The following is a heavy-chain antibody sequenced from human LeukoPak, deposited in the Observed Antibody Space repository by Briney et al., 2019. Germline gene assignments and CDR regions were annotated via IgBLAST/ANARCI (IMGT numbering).Heavy chain of an antibody. V-gene: IGHV1-2*02. D-gene: IGHD3-10*01. CDR1: GYTFTGYY. CDR3: ARDRPLDADDYYGFYYFDY. J-gene: IGHJ4*02. Sequence: ASVKVSCKASGYTFTGYYKHWVRQAPGQGLEWMGWINPNSGGTNHAQKFQGRVTMTRDTSISTAYMELSRLRSDDTAVYYCARDRPLDADDYYGFYYFDYWGQGTLVTVSS. CDR2: INPNSGGT.